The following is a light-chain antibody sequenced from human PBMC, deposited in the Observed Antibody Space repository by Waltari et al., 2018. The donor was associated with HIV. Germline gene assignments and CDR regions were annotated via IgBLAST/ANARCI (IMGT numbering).Light chain of an antibody. CDR3: QVWDSNSDHLGV. CDR1: NIGSKI. CDR2: YDS. J-gene: IGLJ2*01. Sequence: SSVLTQPPSVSVAPGQTATITRGENNIGSKIVHWYQRKPGQAPVLVIFYDSDRPSGTPERFSGSNSGDTATLTISRVEAGDEADYYCQVWDSNSDHLGVFGGGTKLTVL. V-gene: IGLV3-21*04.